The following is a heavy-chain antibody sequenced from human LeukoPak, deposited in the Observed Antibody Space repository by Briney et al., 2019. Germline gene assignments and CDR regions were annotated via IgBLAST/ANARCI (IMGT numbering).Heavy chain of an antibody. CDR1: GFTFSSYG. D-gene: IGHD3-22*01. CDR3: ALYYDSSGYETMNAFDI. CDR2: ISYDGSNK. V-gene: IGHV3-30*03. J-gene: IGHJ3*02. Sequence: GGSLGLSCAASGFTFSSYGMHWVHQAPGKGLEWVAVISYDGSNKYYADSVKGRFTISRDNSKNTLYLQMNSLRAEDTAVYYCALYYDSSGYETMNAFDIWGQGTMVTVSS.